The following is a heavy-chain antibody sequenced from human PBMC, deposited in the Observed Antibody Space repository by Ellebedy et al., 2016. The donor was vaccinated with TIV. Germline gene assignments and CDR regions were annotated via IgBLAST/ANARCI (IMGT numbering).Heavy chain of an antibody. CDR1: GFTFSDFS. Sequence: PGGSLRLSCAASGFTFSDFSMNWIRQAPGKGLEWVSYISIGGSTIYYADSVKGRFTISRDSAKNSLYLQMNSLRAEDTAVYYCARDLGYCSVCVGMDVWGQGTTVTVS. J-gene: IGHJ6*02. V-gene: IGHV3-11*04. CDR2: ISIGGSTI. CDR3: ARDLGYCSVCVGMDV. D-gene: IGHD2-15*01.